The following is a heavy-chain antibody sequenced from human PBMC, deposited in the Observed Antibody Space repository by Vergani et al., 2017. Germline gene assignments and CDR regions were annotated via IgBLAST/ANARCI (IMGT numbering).Heavy chain of an antibody. V-gene: IGHV4-59*01. CDR2: IYYSGST. CDR1: GGSISSYY. Sequence: QVQLQESGPGLVKPSQTLSLTCTVSGGSISSYYWSWIRQPPGKGLEWIGYIYYSGSTNYTPSLKSRVTISVDTSKNQFSLKLSSVTAADTAVYYCARGGVAVAATKGGTGYFDYWGQGTLVTVSS. J-gene: IGHJ4*02. D-gene: IGHD6-19*01. CDR3: ARGGVAVAATKGGTGYFDY.